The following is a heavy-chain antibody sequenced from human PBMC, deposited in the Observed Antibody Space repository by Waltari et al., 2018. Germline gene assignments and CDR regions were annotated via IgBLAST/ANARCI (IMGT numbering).Heavy chain of an antibody. V-gene: IGHV3-21*03. Sequence: ELQLVDSGGGLVKPGGSLSLTCAAPGSVFSDSDMTWVRQAPGKGLEWVSSIGGGSRSYIFYADSVKGRFTISRDNAKNSLYLQMNSLRADDTAVYYCTRDLYGSGGDWFDPWGQGTLVIVSS. J-gene: IGHJ5*02. CDR1: GSVFSDSD. CDR3: TRDLYGSGGDWFDP. D-gene: IGHD3-10*01. CDR2: IGGGSRSYI.